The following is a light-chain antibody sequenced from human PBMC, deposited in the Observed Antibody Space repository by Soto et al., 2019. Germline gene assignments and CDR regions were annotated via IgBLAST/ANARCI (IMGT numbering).Light chain of an antibody. CDR2: DGT. CDR1: SSDVDDYRY. V-gene: IGLV2-11*01. J-gene: IGLJ1*01. Sequence: QAALAQPRWVYGSPGQLLTMSCTGTSSDVDDYRYVSRYQQYPGKAPKLVIYDGTKRPSGVPDRFSGYNSGNTASLTISGLQAEDEADYYCCSYVTTPEIFGTGTKVTVL. CDR3: CSYVTTPEI.